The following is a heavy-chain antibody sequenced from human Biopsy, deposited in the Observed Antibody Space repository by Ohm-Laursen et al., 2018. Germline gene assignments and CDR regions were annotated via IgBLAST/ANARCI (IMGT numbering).Heavy chain of an antibody. D-gene: IGHD4-17*01. J-gene: IGHJ6*02. CDR1: GFSFTGYY. CDR3: ARDMTVTARPYYYSGVDV. CDR2: INPKSGVA. Sequence: SVKVSCKASGFSFTGYYIHWVRQAPGQGFEWMGWINPKSGVANHAQNFQGRVSMTRDTSISTVYMELSSLRSDDTAVYYCARDMTVTARPYYYSGVDVWGPGTRVTVSS. V-gene: IGHV1-2*02.